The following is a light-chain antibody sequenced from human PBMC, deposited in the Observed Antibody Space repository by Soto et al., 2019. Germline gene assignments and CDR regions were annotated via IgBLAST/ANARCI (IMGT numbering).Light chain of an antibody. CDR2: DVS. CDR3: CSYAGSYSMV. Sequence: QSALTQPRSVSESPGQSVTISCTGTSSDVGGYNYVSWYQHHPGKAPKLMIYDVSKRPSGVPDRFSGSKSGNTASLTISGLQAEDEADYYCCSYAGSYSMVFGGGTKLTVL. V-gene: IGLV2-11*01. J-gene: IGLJ2*01. CDR1: SSDVGGYNY.